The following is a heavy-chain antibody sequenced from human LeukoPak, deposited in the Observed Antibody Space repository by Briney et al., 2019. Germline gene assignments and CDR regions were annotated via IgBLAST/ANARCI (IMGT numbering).Heavy chain of an antibody. D-gene: IGHD6-13*01. CDR1: GGSISSYY. Sequence: PSETLSLTCTVSGGSISSYYWSWIRQPPGKGLEWIGYIYYSGSTNYNPSLKSRVTISVDTSKNQFSLKLSSVTAEDTAVYYCARDAYSSSWYGGLTGFWFDPWGQGTLVTVSS. CDR2: IYYSGST. V-gene: IGHV4-59*01. CDR3: ARDAYSSSWYGGLTGFWFDP. J-gene: IGHJ5*02.